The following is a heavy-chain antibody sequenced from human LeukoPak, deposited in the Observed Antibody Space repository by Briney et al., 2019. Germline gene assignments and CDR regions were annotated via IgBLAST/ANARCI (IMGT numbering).Heavy chain of an antibody. Sequence: GSLRLSCAASGFTVSSNSMNWVRQAPGKGLEWVSVIYSRGDTNYADSVKGRFTISRDNSKNTLYLQMNSLRAADTAVYYCARAGPYSHNSFDYWGQGTLVTVSS. CDR3: ARAGPYSHNSFDY. V-gene: IGHV3-53*01. CDR1: GFTVSSNS. D-gene: IGHD1-1*01. J-gene: IGHJ4*02. CDR2: IYSRGDT.